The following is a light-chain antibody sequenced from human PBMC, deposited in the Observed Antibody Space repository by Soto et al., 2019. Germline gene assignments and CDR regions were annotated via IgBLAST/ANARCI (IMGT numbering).Light chain of an antibody. Sequence: DIQMTQSPSTLSASVGDRVTITCRASQTISRWLAWYQQKPGKAPKLLIYDVSSLESGVPSRFSGSGSGTEFTLTISSLQPDYFSTYYCQQYHTFWTFGQGTKVDSK. CDR1: QTISRW. CDR2: DVS. CDR3: QQYHTFWT. J-gene: IGKJ1*01. V-gene: IGKV1-5*01.